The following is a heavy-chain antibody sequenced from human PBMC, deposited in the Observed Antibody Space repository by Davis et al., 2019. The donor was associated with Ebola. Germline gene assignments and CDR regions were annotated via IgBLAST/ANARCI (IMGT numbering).Heavy chain of an antibody. CDR3: AKVLIVIMLYAPLDY. V-gene: IGHV3-33*06. Sequence: GGSLRLSCAASGFTFSSYGMHWVRQAPGKGLEWVADIWQDGSNKYYEDSVKGRFTISRDNSKNTLYLQMNSLRAEDTAVYYCAKVLIVIMLYAPLDYWGQGTLVTVSS. J-gene: IGHJ4*02. CDR1: GFTFSSYG. D-gene: IGHD2-8*01. CDR2: IWQDGSNK.